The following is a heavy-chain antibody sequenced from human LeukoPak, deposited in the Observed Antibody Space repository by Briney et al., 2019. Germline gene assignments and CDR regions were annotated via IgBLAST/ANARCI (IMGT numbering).Heavy chain of an antibody. CDR3: ARDGPAAGHAFAY. CDR1: GFNFGIYG. V-gene: IGHV3-33*01. Sequence: GRALRLSCTASGFNFGIYGMHWVRQAPGKGLEWVAVMWDDGTNEYDVESVKGRFTISRDNGQRTLYLKMNSLRVEDTAVYSCARDGPAAGHAFAYWGQGTLVTVSS. J-gene: IGHJ4*02. CDR2: MWDDGTNE.